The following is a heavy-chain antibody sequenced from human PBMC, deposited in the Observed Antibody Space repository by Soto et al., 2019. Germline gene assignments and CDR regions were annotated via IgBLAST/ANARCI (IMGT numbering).Heavy chain of an antibody. D-gene: IGHD6-13*01. V-gene: IGHV3-30-3*01. CDR2: ISYDGSNK. Sequence: VQLVESGGGVVQPGRSLRLSCAASGFTFSSYAMHWVRQAPGKGLEWVAVISYDGSNKYYADSVKGRFTISRDNSKNTLYLQMNSLRAEDTAVYYCARGSSWTVYYFDYWGQGTLVTVSS. CDR3: ARGSSWTVYYFDY. CDR1: GFTFSSYA. J-gene: IGHJ4*02.